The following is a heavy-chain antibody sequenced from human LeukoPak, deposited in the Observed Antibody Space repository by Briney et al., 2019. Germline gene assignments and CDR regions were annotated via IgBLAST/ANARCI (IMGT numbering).Heavy chain of an antibody. CDR1: GGSISSGSYY. J-gene: IGHJ4*02. CDR3: AMLIAAAGILFWDY. CDR2: IYTSGST. V-gene: IGHV4-61*02. D-gene: IGHD6-13*01. Sequence: SQTLSLTCTVSGGSISSGSYYWSWIRQPAGKGLEWIGRIYTSGSTNYNPSLKSRVTISVDTSKNQFSLKLSSVTAADTAVYYCAMLIAAAGILFWDYWGQGTLVTVSS.